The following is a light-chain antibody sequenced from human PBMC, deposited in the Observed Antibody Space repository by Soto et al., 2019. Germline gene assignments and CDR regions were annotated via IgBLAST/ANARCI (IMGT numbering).Light chain of an antibody. CDR1: NIGSKG. Sequence: SYELTQPPSVSVAPGETARISCGGNNIGSKGVQWYQQKPGQAPVLVIYSDTDLPPVIPERFSGSNSATMATLTISRVEAGDEADYYCQVWDSGSAHVLFGGGTKLTVL. CDR3: QVWDSGSAHVL. CDR2: SDT. J-gene: IGLJ2*01. V-gene: IGLV3-21*01.